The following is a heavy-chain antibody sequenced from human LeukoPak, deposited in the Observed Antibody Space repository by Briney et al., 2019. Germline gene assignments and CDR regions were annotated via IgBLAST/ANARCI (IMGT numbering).Heavy chain of an antibody. CDR1: GFTFSSYA. V-gene: IGHV3-30*02. Sequence: GGSLRLSCAASGFTFSSYAMHWVRQAPGKGLEWVAFIRYDGSNKYYADSVKGRFTISRDNSKNTLYLQMNGLRAEDTAVYYCAKVEGGGMLRYFDYWGQGTLVAVSS. CDR2: IRYDGSNK. D-gene: IGHD3-16*01. CDR3: AKVEGGGMLRYFDY. J-gene: IGHJ4*02.